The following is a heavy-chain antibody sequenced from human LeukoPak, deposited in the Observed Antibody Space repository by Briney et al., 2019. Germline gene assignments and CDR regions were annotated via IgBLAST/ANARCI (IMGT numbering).Heavy chain of an antibody. Sequence: PSETLSLTCAVYGGSFSGYYWSWIRQPPGKGLEWIGEINHSGSTNYNPSLKSRVTISVDTSKNQFSLKLSSVTAADTAVYYCAGRPPRRITMVRGVIRGMDVWGQGTTVTVSS. J-gene: IGHJ6*02. CDR3: AGRPPRRITMVRGVIRGMDV. CDR1: GGSFSGYY. V-gene: IGHV4-34*01. D-gene: IGHD3-10*01. CDR2: INHSGST.